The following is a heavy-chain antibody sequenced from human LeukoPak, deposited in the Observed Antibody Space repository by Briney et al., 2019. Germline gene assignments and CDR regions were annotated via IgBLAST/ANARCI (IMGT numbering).Heavy chain of an antibody. CDR2: ISGSGGST. CDR3: AKDPPKYSYGYFSPPSFDY. Sequence: GGSPRLSCAASGFTFSSYAMSWVRQAPGKGLEWVSAISGSGGSTYYADSVKGRFTISRDNSKNTLYLQMNSLRAEDTAVYYCAKDPPKYSYGYFSPPSFDYWGQGTLVTVSS. CDR1: GFTFSSYA. J-gene: IGHJ4*02. V-gene: IGHV3-23*01. D-gene: IGHD5-18*01.